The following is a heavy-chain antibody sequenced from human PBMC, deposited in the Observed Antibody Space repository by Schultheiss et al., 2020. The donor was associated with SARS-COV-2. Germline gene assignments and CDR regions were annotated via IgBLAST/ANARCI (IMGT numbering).Heavy chain of an antibody. V-gene: IGHV4-61*09. CDR3: AKVSHFAEIDY. Sequence: SQTLSLTCTVSGGSISSGSYYWSWIRQPAGKGLEWIGYIYYSGSTNYNPSLKSRVTISVDTSKNQFSLKLSSVTAADTAVYYCAKVSHFAEIDYWGQGTLVTVSS. CDR1: GGSISSGSYY. CDR2: IYYSGST. J-gene: IGHJ4*02.